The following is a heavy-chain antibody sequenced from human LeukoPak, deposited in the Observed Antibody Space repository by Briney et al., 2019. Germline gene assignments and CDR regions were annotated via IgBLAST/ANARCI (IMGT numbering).Heavy chain of an antibody. J-gene: IGHJ4*02. V-gene: IGHV4-59*01. CDR2: IYYSGST. CDR1: GGSISSYY. D-gene: IGHD2/OR15-2a*01. Sequence: SETLSLTCTVPGGSISSYYWSWIRQPPGKGLEWIGYIYYSGSTNYNPSLKSRVTISVDTSKNQFSLKLSSVTAADTAVYYCARGISYMAPLDYWGQGTLVTVSS. CDR3: ARGISYMAPLDY.